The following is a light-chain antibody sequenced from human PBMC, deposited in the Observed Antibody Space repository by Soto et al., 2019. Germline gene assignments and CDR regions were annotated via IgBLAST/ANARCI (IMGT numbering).Light chain of an antibody. V-gene: IGKV1-5*03. CDR2: KAS. Sequence: DIQMTQSPSTLSASVGDRVTTTCRASQNVFNWLAWYQQKPGKAPKLLIYKASTSESGVPSRFSGSGSGTEFTLTISSLQPDDFAIYYCQHYNTYPWTFGQGTKVDIK. CDR3: QHYNTYPWT. J-gene: IGKJ1*01. CDR1: QNVFNW.